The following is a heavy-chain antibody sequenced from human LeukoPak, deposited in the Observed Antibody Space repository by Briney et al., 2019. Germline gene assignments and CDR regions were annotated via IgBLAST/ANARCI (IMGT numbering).Heavy chain of an antibody. J-gene: IGHJ4*02. Sequence: ASVKVSCKASGYTFTGYYMHWVRQAPGQGLEWMGWMNPNGNTGYAQKFQGRVTMTRNTSISTAYMELSSLRSEDTAVYYCARGSRSYGDYVDYWGQGTLVTVSS. V-gene: IGHV1-8*02. D-gene: IGHD4-17*01. CDR1: GYTFTGYY. CDR2: MNPNGNT. CDR3: ARGSRSYGDYVDY.